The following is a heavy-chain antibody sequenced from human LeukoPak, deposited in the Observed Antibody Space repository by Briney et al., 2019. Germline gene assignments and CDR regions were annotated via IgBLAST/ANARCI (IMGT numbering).Heavy chain of an antibody. CDR2: ISGSGGST. CDR3: AKTIGGYYYYYGMDV. Sequence: GGSLRLSCAASGXTFSSYAMSWVRQAPGKGLEWVSAISGSGGSTYYADSVKGRFTISRDNSKNTLYLQMNSLRAEDTAVYYCAKTIGGYYYYYGMDVWGQGTTVTVSS. V-gene: IGHV3-23*01. J-gene: IGHJ6*02. D-gene: IGHD3-16*01. CDR1: GXTFSSYA.